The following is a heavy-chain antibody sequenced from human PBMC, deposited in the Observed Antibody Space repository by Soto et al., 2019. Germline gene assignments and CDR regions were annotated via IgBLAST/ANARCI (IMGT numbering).Heavy chain of an antibody. D-gene: IGHD4-17*01. V-gene: IGHV2-5*01. J-gene: IGHJ5*02. Sequence: SGPTLVNPTQTLTLTCTFSEFSLSSGGVGVGWIRQPPGKGLEWLALIYWNDDKRYSPSLKSRLTITKDTSKNQVVLLMTNMDPVDTATYYCAHRGYGDYPRDNWFDPWGQGTLVTVSS. CDR1: EFSLSSGGVG. CDR2: IYWNDDK. CDR3: AHRGYGDYPRDNWFDP.